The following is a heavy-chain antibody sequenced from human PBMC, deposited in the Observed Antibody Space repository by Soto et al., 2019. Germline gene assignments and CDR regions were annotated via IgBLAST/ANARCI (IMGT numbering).Heavy chain of an antibody. D-gene: IGHD5-12*01. CDR1: GGFITSDSYY. V-gene: IGHV4-39*01. CDR2: IYFSGST. Sequence: SETLSLTFTVSGGFITSDSYYWGWIRQPPGKGLEWIGSIYFSGSTYYNSALKSRLAISIDMSKNQFSLNLSSVTAADTAVYYCARHLSETGYDLNYWGQGTPVTVSS. J-gene: IGHJ4*02. CDR3: ARHLSETGYDLNY.